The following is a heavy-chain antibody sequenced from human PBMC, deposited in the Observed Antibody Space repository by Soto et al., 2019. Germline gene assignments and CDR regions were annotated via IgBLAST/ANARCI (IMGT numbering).Heavy chain of an antibody. D-gene: IGHD6-6*01. CDR3: ARDQEQLGPLDY. Sequence: ASVKVSCKASGGTFSSYAISWVRQAPGQGLEWMGGIIPIFGTANYAQKFQGRVTITADESTSTAYMELSSLRSEDTAVYYCARDQEQLGPLDYWGQGTLVTVSS. V-gene: IGHV1-69*13. CDR1: GGTFSSYA. J-gene: IGHJ4*02. CDR2: IIPIFGTA.